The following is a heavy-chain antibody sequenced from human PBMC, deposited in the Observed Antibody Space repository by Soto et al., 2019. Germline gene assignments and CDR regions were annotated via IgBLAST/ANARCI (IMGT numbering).Heavy chain of an antibody. CDR2: ISAYNGNT. D-gene: IGHD3-22*01. CDR1: GYTFTSYG. CDR3: ARVPTMIVVVTLDY. V-gene: IGHV1-18*01. J-gene: IGHJ4*02. Sequence: ASVKVSCKASGYTFTSYGISWVRQAPGQGLEWMGWISAYNGNTNYAQKLQGRVTMTTDTSTSTAYMELRSLRSDDTAVYYCARVPTMIVVVTLDYWGQGTLVTVSS.